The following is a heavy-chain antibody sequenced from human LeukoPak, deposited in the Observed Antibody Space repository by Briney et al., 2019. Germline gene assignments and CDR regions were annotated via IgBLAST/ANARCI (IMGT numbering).Heavy chain of an antibody. CDR1: GFSFNSDW. CDR2: IKHDESEK. CDR3: TRRLDD. J-gene: IGHJ4*02. D-gene: IGHD3-16*01. Sequence: GGSMRLSCAASGFSFNSDWMDWVRQAPGKGLEWVANIKHDESEKNYLDSVKGRFTISRDNAQNSLYLQMNGLRVEDTAVYYCTRRLDDWGQGTLVTVSS. V-gene: IGHV3-7*01.